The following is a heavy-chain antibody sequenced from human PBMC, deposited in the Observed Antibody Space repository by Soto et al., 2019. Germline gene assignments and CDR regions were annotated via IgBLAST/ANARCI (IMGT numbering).Heavy chain of an antibody. CDR1: GYTFTSYG. J-gene: IGHJ6*02. V-gene: IGHV1-18*01. D-gene: IGHD2-2*01. CDR2: ISAYNGNT. Sequence: QVQLVQSGAEVKKPGASVKVSCKASGYTFTSYGISWVRQAPGQGLEWMGWISAYNGNTNYAQKLQGRVTMTTDTSTSTAYMERRSLRSDDTAVYYCAREGYCSSTSGYQPHLYYYYGMDGWGQGTTVTVSS. CDR3: AREGYCSSTSGYQPHLYYYYGMDG.